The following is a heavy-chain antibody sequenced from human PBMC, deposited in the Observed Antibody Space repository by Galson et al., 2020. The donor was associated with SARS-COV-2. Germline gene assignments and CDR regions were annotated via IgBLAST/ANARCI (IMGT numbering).Heavy chain of an antibody. Sequence: ASVKVSCKTSGYDSVTHGIGWLRQAPGQGLEWMGWISGYNGDTRYAQNFQGRLTLSTDTSTRTVYMELRSLRSDDTAVYYCASTRISLIRGVVGWFDPWGKGTLVPVSS. D-gene: IGHD3-10*01. J-gene: IGHJ5*02. CDR3: ASTRISLIRGVVGWFDP. CDR1: GYDSVTHG. V-gene: IGHV1-18*01. CDR2: ISGYNGDT.